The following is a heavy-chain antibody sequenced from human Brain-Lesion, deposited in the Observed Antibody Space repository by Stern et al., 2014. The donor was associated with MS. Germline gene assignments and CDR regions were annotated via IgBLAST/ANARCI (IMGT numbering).Heavy chain of an antibody. CDR3: ARGERWFDS. J-gene: IGHJ5*01. V-gene: IGHV3-74*01. Sequence: EVQLVESGGGLVQPGGSLRLSCAASGFTFSNYWMHWVRQAPGKGLEWVSRVNNNGRRTSYADSVKGRFTMSRDNAKNTLALPRNRPGVEDTAIYYCARGERWFDSWGQGTLVTVSS. CDR1: GFTFSNYW. CDR2: VNNNGRRT.